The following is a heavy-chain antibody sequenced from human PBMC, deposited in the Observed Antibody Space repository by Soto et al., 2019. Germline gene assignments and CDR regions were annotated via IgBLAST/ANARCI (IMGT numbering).Heavy chain of an antibody. CDR1: GGTFSSYT. J-gene: IGHJ4*02. D-gene: IGHD3-10*01. CDR3: AGPGDHFYY. Sequence: QVQLVQSGAEVKKPGSSVKVSCKASGGTFSSYTISWVRQAPGQGLEWMGRIIPILGIANYAQKFQGRVTITADKSTSTASMELSSLRPANAAVYHCAGPGDHFYYWGQGTLVTVSS. V-gene: IGHV1-69*02. CDR2: IIPILGIA.